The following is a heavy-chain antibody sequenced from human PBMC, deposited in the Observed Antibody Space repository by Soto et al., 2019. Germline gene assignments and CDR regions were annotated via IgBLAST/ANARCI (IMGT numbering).Heavy chain of an antibody. CDR1: GGSISSYY. CDR3: ARHVRFNYFDY. J-gene: IGHJ4*02. V-gene: IGHV4-59*01. D-gene: IGHD3-10*02. Sequence: SETLSLTCTVSGGSISSYYWSWIRQPPGKGLEWIGYIYYSGSTNYNPSLKSRVTISVDTSKNQFSLKLSSVTAADTAVYYCARHVRFNYFDYWGQGTLVTVSS. CDR2: IYYSGST.